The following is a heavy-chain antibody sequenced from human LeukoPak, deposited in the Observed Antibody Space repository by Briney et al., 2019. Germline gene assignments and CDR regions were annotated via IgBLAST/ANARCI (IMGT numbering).Heavy chain of an antibody. CDR1: GFTFSSYS. CDR3: ARDLAYYDSSGYGTFDI. V-gene: IGHV3-7*01. D-gene: IGHD3-22*01. J-gene: IGHJ3*02. CDR2: IKQDGSEK. Sequence: GGSLRLSCAASGFTFSSYSMNWVRQAPGKGLEWVANIKQDGSEKYYVDSVKGRFTISRDNAKNSLYLQMNSLRAEDTAVYYCARDLAYYDSSGYGTFDIWGQGTMVTVPS.